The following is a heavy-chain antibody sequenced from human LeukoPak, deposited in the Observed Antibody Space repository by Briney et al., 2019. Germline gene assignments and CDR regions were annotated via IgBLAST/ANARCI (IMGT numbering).Heavy chain of an antibody. CDR1: GGSVSSGSYY. D-gene: IGHD5-12*01. CDR2: IYYSGST. V-gene: IGHV4-61*01. CDR3: AGQYSGYDSGAEYFQH. J-gene: IGHJ1*01. Sequence: PSETLSLTCTVSGGSVSSGSYYWSWIRQPPGKGLEWIGYIYYSGSTNYNPSLKSRVTISVDTSKNQFSLKMSSVTAADTAVYYCAGQYSGYDSGAEYFQHWGQGTLVTVFS.